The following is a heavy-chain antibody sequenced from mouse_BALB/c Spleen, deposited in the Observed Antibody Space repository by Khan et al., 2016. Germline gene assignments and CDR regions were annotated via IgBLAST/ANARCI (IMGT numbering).Heavy chain of an antibody. CDR1: GYSITSGYN. V-gene: IGHV3-1*02. Sequence: EVQLQASGPDLVKPSQSLSLTCTVTGYSITSGYNWHWIRQFPGNKLEWMGYIHYSGSTNYNPSLKSRISITRDTSKNQFFLQLNSVTTEDTATYYCASYYYGSSYNYWGQGTTLTVSS. D-gene: IGHD1-1*01. CDR2: IHYSGST. J-gene: IGHJ2*01. CDR3: ASYYYGSSYNY.